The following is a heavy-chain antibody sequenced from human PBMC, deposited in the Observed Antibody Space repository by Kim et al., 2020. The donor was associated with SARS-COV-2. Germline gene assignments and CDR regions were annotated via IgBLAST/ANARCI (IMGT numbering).Heavy chain of an antibody. V-gene: IGHV1-3*01. CDR3: ARDELSIAAAGRMPDY. J-gene: IGHJ4*02. D-gene: IGHD6-13*01. Sequence: KFQGRVTITRDTSASTAYMELSSLRSEDTAVYYCARDELSIAAAGRMPDYWGQGTLVSVSS.